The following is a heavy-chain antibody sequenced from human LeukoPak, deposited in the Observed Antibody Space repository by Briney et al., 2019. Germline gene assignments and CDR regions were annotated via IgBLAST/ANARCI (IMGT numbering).Heavy chain of an antibody. CDR3: ARGNPSSRH. Sequence: PGGSLRLSCAASGFTFSSYSMNWVRQAPGKGLEWVSMFYSGGATYYIDSVKGRFTISRGNFKNTLNLQMNNLRPEDTAVYYCARGNPSSRHWGQGTLVTVSS. CDR2: FYSGGAT. CDR1: GFTFSSYS. D-gene: IGHD1-14*01. V-gene: IGHV3-66*02. J-gene: IGHJ4*02.